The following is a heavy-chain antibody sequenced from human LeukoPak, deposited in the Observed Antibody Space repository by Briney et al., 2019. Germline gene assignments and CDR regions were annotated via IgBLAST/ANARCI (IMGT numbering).Heavy chain of an antibody. CDR2: IIPIFGTA. CDR1: GGTYSRYA. Sequence: SVKVSCKASGGTYSRYAITWVRQAPGQGLEWMGGIIPIFGTANYAQKFQGRVTITTDESTSTAYMELSSLRSEDTAVYYCARSYDSSGYYYDYWGQGTLVTVSS. D-gene: IGHD3-22*01. J-gene: IGHJ4*02. V-gene: IGHV1-69*05. CDR3: ARSYDSSGYYYDY.